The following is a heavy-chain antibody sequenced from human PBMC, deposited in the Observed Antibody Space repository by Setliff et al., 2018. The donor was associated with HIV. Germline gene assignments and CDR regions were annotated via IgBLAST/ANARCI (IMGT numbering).Heavy chain of an antibody. J-gene: IGHJ6*03. D-gene: IGHD5-18*01. Sequence: SETLSLTCTVSGGSISTNSYYWGWIRQSPGKGLEWVGNVHNSGGTNYNPSLMSRVSISVDTSKNQFSLNVNSVTAPDTAVYYCVRHTRDTSLAHYYYYIDVWGKGTTVTVSS. CDR2: VHNSGGT. CDR3: VRHTRDTSLAHYYYYIDV. V-gene: IGHV4-39*01. CDR1: GGSISTNSYY.